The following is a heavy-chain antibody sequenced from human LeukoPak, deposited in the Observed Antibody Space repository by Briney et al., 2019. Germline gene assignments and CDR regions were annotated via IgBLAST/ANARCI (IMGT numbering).Heavy chain of an antibody. Sequence: GGSLRLSCAASGFTFSSYWMNWVRQAPGKGLEWVANIKEDGSEKYYVDSVKGRFTVSRDNAKNSLYLHMNSLRAEDTAVYSCVRGPYSTGFGPFAYWGQGTLVTVSS. CDR1: GFTFSSYW. CDR3: VRGPYSTGFGPFAY. V-gene: IGHV3-7*01. D-gene: IGHD1-26*01. CDR2: IKEDGSEK. J-gene: IGHJ4*02.